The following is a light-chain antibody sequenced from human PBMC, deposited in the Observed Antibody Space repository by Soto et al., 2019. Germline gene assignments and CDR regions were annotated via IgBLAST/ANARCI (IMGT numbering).Light chain of an antibody. J-gene: IGKJ2*03. Sequence: DLPMTQSPSSLSASVGDRVTITCRASQSISTFLNWYQQKPGRAPKLLIYAASSLQSGVPSRFSGSGSGTDFTLTIDTLQPEDSATYYCQQTYSTPPYSFGQGTNLEIK. CDR1: QSISTF. V-gene: IGKV1-39*01. CDR2: AAS. CDR3: QQTYSTPPYS.